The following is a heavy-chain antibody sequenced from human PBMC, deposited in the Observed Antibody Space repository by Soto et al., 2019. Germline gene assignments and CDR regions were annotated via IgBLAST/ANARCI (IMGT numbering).Heavy chain of an antibody. CDR2: INAGNGNT. CDR1: GYTFTSYA. CDR3: ARSVVSRGYYYGMDV. V-gene: IGHV1-3*01. Sequence: ASVKVSCKASGYTFTSYAMHWVRQAPGQRLEWMGWINAGNGNTKYSQKFQGRVTITRDTSASTAYMELSSLRSEDTAVYYCARSVVSRGYYYGMDVWGQGTTVTVSS. J-gene: IGHJ6*02.